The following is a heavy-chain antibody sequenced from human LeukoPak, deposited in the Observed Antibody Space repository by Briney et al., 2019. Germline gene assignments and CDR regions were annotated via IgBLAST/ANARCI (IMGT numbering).Heavy chain of an antibody. J-gene: IGHJ4*02. D-gene: IGHD6-19*01. V-gene: IGHV3-30*04. Sequence: GGSLRLSCSVSGFTFRDYAIHWVRQAPGKGLEWVAFISYDGSDKYYADSVKGRFTISRDISKNMLYLQMNSLRTEDTALYYCARGAAVAISLWGQGTLVTVSS. CDR2: ISYDGSDK. CDR1: GFTFRDYA. CDR3: ARGAAVAISL.